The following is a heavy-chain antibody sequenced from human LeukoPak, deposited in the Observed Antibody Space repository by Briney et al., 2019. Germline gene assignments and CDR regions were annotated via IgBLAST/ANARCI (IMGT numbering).Heavy chain of an antibody. CDR2: INNSGSP. V-gene: IGHV4-34*01. CDR1: GGSFSGYY. Sequence: PSETLSLTCAVYGGSFSGYYWSWIRQPPGMGLEWIGEINNSGSPNYNPSLKSRVTISVDTSKNQFSLKLSSVSAADTAVYYCARALVGYCSSTSCYPYYYYYYGMDVWGQGTTVTVSS. CDR3: ARALVGYCSSTSCYPYYYYYYGMDV. J-gene: IGHJ6*02. D-gene: IGHD2-2*01.